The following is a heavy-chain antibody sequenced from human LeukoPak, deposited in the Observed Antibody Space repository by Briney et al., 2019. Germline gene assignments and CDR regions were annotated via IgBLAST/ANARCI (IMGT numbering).Heavy chain of an antibody. Sequence: GGSLRLSCAASGFTFSSYAMSWVRQAPGKGLEWVSAISGSGGSTYYADSVKGRFTISRDNSKNTLYLQMNSLRAEDTAVYYCAREINWNDVVSGHGVDYWGQGTLVTVSS. D-gene: IGHD1-1*01. CDR1: GFTFSSYA. J-gene: IGHJ4*02. CDR3: AREINWNDVVSGHGVDY. CDR2: ISGSGGST. V-gene: IGHV3-23*01.